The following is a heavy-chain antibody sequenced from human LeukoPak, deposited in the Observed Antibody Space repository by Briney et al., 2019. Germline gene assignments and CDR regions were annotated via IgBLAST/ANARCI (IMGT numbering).Heavy chain of an antibody. J-gene: IGHJ4*02. D-gene: IGHD3-22*01. Sequence: PSETLSLTCTVSGGSISSASHYWSWVRQHPGKGLEWIGHIYYNGITYYNPSLNSRITISVDTSKNQFSLKLSSVTAADTAVYYCARFHYSDSSGYYYFDYWGQGALVTVSS. CDR1: GGSISSASHY. V-gene: IGHV4-31*03. CDR2: IYYNGIT. CDR3: ARFHYSDSSGYYYFDY.